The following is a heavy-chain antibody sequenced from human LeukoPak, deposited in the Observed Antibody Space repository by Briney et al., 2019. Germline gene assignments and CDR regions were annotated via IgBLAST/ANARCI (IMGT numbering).Heavy chain of an antibody. CDR2: IIPVFGTA. CDR1: GGTFSSYA. D-gene: IGHD2-2*01. J-gene: IGHJ4*02. Sequence: SVEVSCKASGGTFSSYAISWVRQAPGQGLEWMGGIIPVFGTANYAQKFQGRVTITTDESTSTAYMELSSLRSEDTAVYYCARLVGYCSSTSCLDFDYWGQGTLVTVSS. CDR3: ARLVGYCSSTSCLDFDY. V-gene: IGHV1-69*05.